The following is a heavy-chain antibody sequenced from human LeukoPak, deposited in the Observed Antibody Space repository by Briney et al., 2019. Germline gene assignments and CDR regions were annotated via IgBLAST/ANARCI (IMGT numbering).Heavy chain of an antibody. CDR2: INPNSGGT. CDR1: GYTFTGYY. V-gene: IGHV1-2*02. J-gene: IGHJ6*03. D-gene: IGHD4-23*01. Sequence: ASVKVSCKASGYTFTGYYMHWVRQAPGQGLEWMGWINPNSGGTNYAQKFQGRVTMTRDTSISTAYMELSRLRSDDTAVYYCARDFYGGKGPHYYYMDVWGKGTTVTVSS. CDR3: ARDFYGGKGPHYYYMDV.